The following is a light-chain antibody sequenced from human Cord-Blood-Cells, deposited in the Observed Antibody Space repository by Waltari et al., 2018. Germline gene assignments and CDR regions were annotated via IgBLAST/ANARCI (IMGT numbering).Light chain of an antibody. J-gene: IGLJ3*02. CDR1: SSNIGSNY. V-gene: IGLV1-47*01. CDR2: RNN. Sequence: QSVLTQPPSASGTPGQRVTISCSGSSSNIGSNYVYWYQQLPGTAPKLLIYRNNAPPAGVPDLFSGAKSGTSASLAIGGLRSADEAAYYCAAWDDSRSGRVFGGGTKLTVL. CDR3: AAWDDSRSGRV.